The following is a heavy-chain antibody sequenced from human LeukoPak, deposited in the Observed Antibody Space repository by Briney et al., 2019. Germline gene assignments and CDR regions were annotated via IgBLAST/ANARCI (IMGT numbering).Heavy chain of an antibody. CDR2: IWYDGSIK. D-gene: IGHD3-9*01. J-gene: IGHJ4*02. CDR1: GFNFSTYG. Sequence: GGSLRLSCAASGFNFSTYGMHWVRQAPGKGLEWVAVIWYDGSIKNYADSVKGRFTISRDNSKNTLYLQMNSLRAEDTAVYYCAKDVTGYYDYWGQGTLVTVSS. V-gene: IGHV3-33*06. CDR3: AKDVTGYYDY.